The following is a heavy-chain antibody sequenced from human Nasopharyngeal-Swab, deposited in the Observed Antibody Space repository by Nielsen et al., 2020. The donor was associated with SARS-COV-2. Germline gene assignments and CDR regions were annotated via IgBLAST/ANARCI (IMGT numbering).Heavy chain of an antibody. V-gene: IGHV3-9*03. CDR1: GFTFDDYG. J-gene: IGHJ4*02. Sequence: GGSLRLSCAASGFTFDDYGMHWVRQAPGKGLEWVSGIRWDGLTIGYADSVKGRFTIYRDNAKNSLYLQMNSLRVEDMAFYYCAKATNARYDFWSGSFDYWGQGTLVTVSS. D-gene: IGHD3-3*01. CDR3: AKATNARYDFWSGSFDY. CDR2: IRWDGLTI.